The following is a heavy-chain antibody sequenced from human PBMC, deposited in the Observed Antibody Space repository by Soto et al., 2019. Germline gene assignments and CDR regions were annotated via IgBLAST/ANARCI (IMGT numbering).Heavy chain of an antibody. CDR2: IDVGSGNA. CDR1: GFTFSSSA. Sequence: SVKVSCKTSGFTFSSSAVHWVRQARGHRLQWIGWIDVGSGNANYAQMLQERIGISRDMSTSTAYMELSSLRPEDTAVYYCAREASIAARLHYYYYGMDVGGKGTTVTVS. J-gene: IGHJ6*04. V-gene: IGHV1-58*01. CDR3: AREASIAARLHYYYYGMDV. D-gene: IGHD6-6*01.